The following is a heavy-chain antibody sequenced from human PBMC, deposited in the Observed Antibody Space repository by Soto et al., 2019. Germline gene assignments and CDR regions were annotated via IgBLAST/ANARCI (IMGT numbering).Heavy chain of an antibody. D-gene: IGHD3-22*01. CDR2: INHSGST. V-gene: IGHV4-34*01. J-gene: IGHJ4*02. Sequence: PGPGVASETLSLTCAVYGGSFSGYYWSWIRQPPGKGLEWIGEINHSGSTNYNPSLKSRVTISVDTSKNQFSLKLSSVTAADTAVYYCALYYYDSSGYSPLDYWGQGTLVTVSS. CDR3: ALYYYDSSGYSPLDY. CDR1: GGSFSGYY.